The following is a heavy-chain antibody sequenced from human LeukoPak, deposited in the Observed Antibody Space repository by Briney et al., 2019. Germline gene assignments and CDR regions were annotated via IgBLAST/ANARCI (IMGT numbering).Heavy chain of an antibody. Sequence: SDTLSPTCTVSGGSISSYQWSSIRQPPGKGLEWIGYMYYSGSTKYNPSLKSRVTISVDTSKNQFSLELSSVTAADTAVYYCASVGEIDAFDIWGQGTMVTVSS. CDR3: ASVGEIDAFDI. CDR2: MYYSGST. D-gene: IGHD3-10*01. CDR1: GGSISSYQ. V-gene: IGHV4-59*07. J-gene: IGHJ3*02.